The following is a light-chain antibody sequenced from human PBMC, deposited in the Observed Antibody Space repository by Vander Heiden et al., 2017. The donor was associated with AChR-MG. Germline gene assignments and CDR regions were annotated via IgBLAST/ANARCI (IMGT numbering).Light chain of an antibody. CDR3: QSYDSSMSGVV. CDR2: GNS. CDR1: SSNIGAHYN. V-gene: IGLV1-40*01. J-gene: IGLJ2*01. Sequence: QSVLTQPPSVSEAPGQSVTISCTASSSNIGAHYNVNWYQQRPGTAPKLLIYGNSKRPSGGPDRFSGSKSGTSASMAITGLQAEDEADYYCQSYDSSMSGVVFGGGTKLTV.